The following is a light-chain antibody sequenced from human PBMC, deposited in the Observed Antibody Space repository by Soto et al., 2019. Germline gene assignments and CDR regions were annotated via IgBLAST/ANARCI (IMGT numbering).Light chain of an antibody. CDR3: QQYYSTPPT. CDR1: QGVLYSSNNKNY. CDR2: WAS. V-gene: IGKV4-1*01. J-gene: IGKJ1*01. Sequence: IVMTQSPSSLAVSLGERATINCKSSQGVLYSSNNKNYLAWYQQKPGQPPKLLIYWASTRESGVPDRFSGSGSGTDFTLPISSLQAEDVAVYYCQQYYSTPPTFGPGTKVEIK.